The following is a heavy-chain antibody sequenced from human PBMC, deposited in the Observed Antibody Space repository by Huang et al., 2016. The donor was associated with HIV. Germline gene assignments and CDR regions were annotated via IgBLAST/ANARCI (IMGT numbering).Heavy chain of an antibody. CDR2: IYTTGNT. D-gene: IGHD2-2*01. Sequence: QVQLQESGPGLVKPSQTLSLLCTVSGVSITSGSYFWSWIRQPAGKGLEWVGHIYTTGNTNYNPSLKTRATISLDTSKNHFSLRLQSVTAADTAVYFCARWRSTSLTGLDYWGLGTLVTVSS. V-gene: IGHV4-61*09. CDR3: ARWRSTSLTGLDY. J-gene: IGHJ4*02. CDR1: GVSITSGSYF.